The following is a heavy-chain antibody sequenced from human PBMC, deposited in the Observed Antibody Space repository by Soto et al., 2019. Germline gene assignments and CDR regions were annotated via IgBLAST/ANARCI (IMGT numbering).Heavy chain of an antibody. CDR3: ARERGGYGLFDS. CDR2: IYPSGMP. V-gene: IGHV4-30-2*01. J-gene: IGHJ4*02. CDR1: GGSISNAAYS. D-gene: IGHD5-18*01. Sequence: SETLSLTCTVSGGSISNAAYSWSWIRQPPGKGLEWIGYIYPSGMPFYNPSLRSRVTISIDRSNDQFSLNLKSVTAADTAVYYCARERGGYGLFDSWGQGTLVTSPQ.